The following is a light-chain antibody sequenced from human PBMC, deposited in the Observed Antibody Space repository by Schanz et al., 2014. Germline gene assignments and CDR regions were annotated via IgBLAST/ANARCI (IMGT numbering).Light chain of an antibody. CDR3: QQYGRSPGT. Sequence: EIVLTQSPGTLSLSPGETATLSCRASETVNGRFLAWYQQKPGQAPRLLIYGASSRATGIPDRFSGSGSGTDFTLTIGRLEPEDFAVYYCQQYGRSPGTFGPGTKVDIK. CDR2: GAS. CDR1: ETVNGRF. J-gene: IGKJ3*01. V-gene: IGKV3-20*01.